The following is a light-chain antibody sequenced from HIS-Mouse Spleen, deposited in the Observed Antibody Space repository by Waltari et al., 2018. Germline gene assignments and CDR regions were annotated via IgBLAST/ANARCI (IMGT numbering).Light chain of an antibody. CDR1: QSVLYSSNNENY. J-gene: IGKJ2*01. Sequence: DIVMTQSPDSLAVSLGERPTIQCKSSQSVLYSSNNENYLAWYQQKPGQPPKLLIYWASTRESGVPDRFSGSGSGTDFTLTISSLQAEDVAVYYCQQYYSTPYTFGQGTKLEIK. CDR2: WAS. V-gene: IGKV4-1*01. CDR3: QQYYSTPYT.